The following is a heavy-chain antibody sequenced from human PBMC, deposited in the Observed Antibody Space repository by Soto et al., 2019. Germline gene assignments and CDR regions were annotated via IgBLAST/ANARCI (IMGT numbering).Heavy chain of an antibody. CDR1: GGTFSNYA. J-gene: IGHJ2*01. CDR2: ITPLFGTA. Sequence: QVQLVQSGAEVKKPGSSVKVSCKASGGTFSNYAISWVRQAPGQGLEWMGGITPLFGTANYALNFQGRVTITADESTTTAYMELSSLKSEDTAVYYCAQTLGLAVAGPGRFDLWGRGTLITVSS. V-gene: IGHV1-69*12. CDR3: AQTLGLAVAGPGRFDL. D-gene: IGHD6-19*01.